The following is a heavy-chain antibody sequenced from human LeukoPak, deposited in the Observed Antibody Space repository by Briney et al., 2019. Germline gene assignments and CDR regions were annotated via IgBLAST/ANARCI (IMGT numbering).Heavy chain of an antibody. Sequence: GGSLRLSCAASGFTFSSYAMSWVRQAPGKGLEWVSAISGSGGSTYYADSVKGRFTISRDNSKNTLYLQMNSLRADDTAVYYCAKDLSQWLEYYFDFWGRGTLVTVSS. CDR2: ISGSGGST. V-gene: IGHV3-23*01. CDR1: GFTFSSYA. CDR3: AKDLSQWLEYYFDF. J-gene: IGHJ4*02. D-gene: IGHD6-19*01.